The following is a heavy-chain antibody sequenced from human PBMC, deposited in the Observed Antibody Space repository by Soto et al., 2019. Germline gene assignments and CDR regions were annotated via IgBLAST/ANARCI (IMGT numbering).Heavy chain of an antibody. CDR2: ISYDGSNK. CDR3: AKDTRSSSSVGYYYYGMDV. V-gene: IGHV3-30*18. J-gene: IGHJ6*02. CDR1: GFTFSSYG. Sequence: GGSLRLSCAASGFTFSSYGMHWVRQAPGKGLEWVAVISYDGSNKYYADSVKGRFTISRDNSKNTLYLQMNSLRAEDTAVYYCAKDTRSSSSVGYYYYGMDVWGQGTTVTV. D-gene: IGHD6-6*01.